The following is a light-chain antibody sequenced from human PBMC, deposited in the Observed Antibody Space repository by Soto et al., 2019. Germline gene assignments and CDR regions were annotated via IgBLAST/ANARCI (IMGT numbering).Light chain of an antibody. CDR2: DVS. Sequence: QSALTQPASVSGSPGQSITISCTGTSSDVGSYNYVSWYQQHPGKAPKLMIYDVSNRPSGVSDRFSGSKSGNTASLTISGLQAEDEADYYCTSYITAGTYVFGTGTKQTVL. V-gene: IGLV2-14*03. CDR1: SSDVGSYNY. CDR3: TSYITAGTYV. J-gene: IGLJ1*01.